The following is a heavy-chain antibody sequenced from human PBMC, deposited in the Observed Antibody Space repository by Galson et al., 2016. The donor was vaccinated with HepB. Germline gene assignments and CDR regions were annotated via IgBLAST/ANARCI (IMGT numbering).Heavy chain of an antibody. J-gene: IGHJ4*02. CDR1: GYTVTSFH. Sequence: QSGAEVKKPGESLKISCKASGYTVTSFHMHWVRQAPGQGLEWMGVINPGGGTRSDAQKFQGRVTMTRDTSTNTVYMELGSLRSEDTAVYYCARLGGPTDHWGQGTLVTVSS. CDR2: INPGGGTR. V-gene: IGHV1-46*01. D-gene: IGHD3-16*01. CDR3: ARLGGPTDH.